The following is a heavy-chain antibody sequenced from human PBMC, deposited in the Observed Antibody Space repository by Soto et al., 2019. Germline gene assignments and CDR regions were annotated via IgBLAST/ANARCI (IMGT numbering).Heavy chain of an antibody. V-gene: IGHV1-69*13. Sequence: ASVKVSCKASGGTFSSYAISWVRQAPGQGLEWMGGIIPIFGTANYAQKFQGRVTITADESTSTAYMELSSLRSEDTAVYYCARGGQQWLGWSYFDYWGQGTLVTVSS. J-gene: IGHJ4*02. CDR3: ARGGQQWLGWSYFDY. D-gene: IGHD6-19*01. CDR1: GGTFSSYA. CDR2: IIPIFGTA.